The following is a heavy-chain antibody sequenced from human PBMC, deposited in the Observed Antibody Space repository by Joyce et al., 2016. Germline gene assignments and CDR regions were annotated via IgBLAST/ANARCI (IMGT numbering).Heavy chain of an antibody. D-gene: IGHD3-16*01. V-gene: IGHV3-21*01. CDR1: GSTISSSS. CDR3: ARGGISYYYAMDV. CDR2: NSGTSYYI. Sequence: QLVESGGGVVKPGGSLRLSCEASGSTISSSSMSWFHQAPGKGLEWVAANSGTSYYIFHAETVRGRFTVSRDNAKKTLYLQMNSLRAEDSAVFYCARGGISYYYAMDVWGQGTTVTVSS. J-gene: IGHJ6*02.